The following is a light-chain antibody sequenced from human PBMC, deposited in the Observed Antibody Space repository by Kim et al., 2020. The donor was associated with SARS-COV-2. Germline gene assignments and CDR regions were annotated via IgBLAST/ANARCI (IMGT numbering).Light chain of an antibody. CDR2: DAS. CDR1: QSISTW. V-gene: IGKV1-5*01. CDR3: QQCDNYPWT. Sequence: DIQMTQSPSTLSASVGDRVTITCRASQSISTWLAWYQQKPGKAPKLLIYDASSLETGVPSRFSGSGSGTEFTLTINSLQPDDFATYFCQQCDNYPWTFGQGTKVEIK. J-gene: IGKJ1*01.